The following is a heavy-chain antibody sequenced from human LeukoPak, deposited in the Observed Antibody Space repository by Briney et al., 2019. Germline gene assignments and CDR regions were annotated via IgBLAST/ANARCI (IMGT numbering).Heavy chain of an antibody. V-gene: IGHV4-39*07. CDR1: GGSISSSSYY. CDR2: IYYSGST. Sequence: SETLSLTCTVSGGSISSSSYYWGWIRQPPGKGLEWIGSIYYSGSTYYNPSLKSRVTISVDTSKNQFSLKLSSVTAADTAVYYCARAPYYYYYMDVWGKGTTVTISS. J-gene: IGHJ6*03. CDR3: ARAPYYYYYMDV.